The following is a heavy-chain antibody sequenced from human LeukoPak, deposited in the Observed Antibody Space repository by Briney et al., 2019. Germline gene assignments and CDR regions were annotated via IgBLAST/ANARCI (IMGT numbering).Heavy chain of an antibody. D-gene: IGHD1-1*01. J-gene: IGHJ3*02. CDR2: IYYNGST. V-gene: IGHV4-59*08. CDR1: GGSISSYS. CDR3: ARETTLLDDAFDI. Sequence: ESSETLSLTYTVSGGSISSYSWTWIRQPPGKGLEWIGYIYYNGSTNYNPSFNSRVTISVDTSKNQFSLKLSSVTAADTAVYYCARETTLLDDAFDIWGQGTMVTVSS.